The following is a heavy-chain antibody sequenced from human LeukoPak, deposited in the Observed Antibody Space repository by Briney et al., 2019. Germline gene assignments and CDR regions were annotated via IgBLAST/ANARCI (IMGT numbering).Heavy chain of an antibody. D-gene: IGHD6-13*01. Sequence: GGSLRLSCAASAFTFSSYEMNWVRQAPGKGLEWVSYISSGGSSIYYADSVKGRFTISRDNAKNSLYLQMNSLRADDTAVYYCARDFIAAAGIDYWGQGTLVTVSS. J-gene: IGHJ4*02. CDR2: ISSGGSSI. CDR1: AFTFSSYE. CDR3: ARDFIAAAGIDY. V-gene: IGHV3-48*03.